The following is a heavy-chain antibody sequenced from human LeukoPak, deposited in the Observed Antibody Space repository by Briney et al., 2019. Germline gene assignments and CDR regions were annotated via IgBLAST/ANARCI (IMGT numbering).Heavy chain of an antibody. CDR3: ARDSPMRNWFDP. Sequence: SETLSLTCNVSGVSISSSSYYWGWIRQPPGKGLEWIGSIYYSGSTYYNPSLKSRVTISVDTSKNQFSLKLSSVTAADTAVYYCARDSPMRNWFDPWGQGTLVTVSS. CDR1: GVSISSSSYY. V-gene: IGHV4-39*07. CDR2: IYYSGST. J-gene: IGHJ5*02.